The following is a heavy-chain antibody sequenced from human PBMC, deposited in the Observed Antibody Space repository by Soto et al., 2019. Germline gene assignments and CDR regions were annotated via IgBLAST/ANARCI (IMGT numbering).Heavy chain of an antibody. CDR1: GVTFSSYW. CDR2: INSDGSST. V-gene: IGHV3-74*01. Sequence: GGSLRLSCAASGVTFSSYWMHWVRQAPGKGLVWVSRINSDGSSTSYADSVKGRFTISRDNAKNTLYLQMNSLRAEDTAVYYWARERDFWSGYYYYYMDVWGKGTTVTVSS. J-gene: IGHJ6*03. CDR3: ARERDFWSGYYYYYMDV. D-gene: IGHD3-3*01.